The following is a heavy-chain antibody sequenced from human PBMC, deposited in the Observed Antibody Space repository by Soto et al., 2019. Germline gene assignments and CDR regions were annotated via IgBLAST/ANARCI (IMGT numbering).Heavy chain of an antibody. CDR1: GGFLSSFA. Sequence: QVQMEQSGAEVKKPGSSVKVSCTPSGGFLSSFAINWVRQAPGQGLEWMGRIIPIVDVANSAQRFHDSVTCTADKSTGTAYMELSSLRPDDTAVYYCARGDSSPWFYFDHWGLGSLVTVS. V-gene: IGHV1-69*04. CDR2: IIPIVDVA. D-gene: IGHD6-19*01. CDR3: ARGDSSPWFYFDH. J-gene: IGHJ4*02.